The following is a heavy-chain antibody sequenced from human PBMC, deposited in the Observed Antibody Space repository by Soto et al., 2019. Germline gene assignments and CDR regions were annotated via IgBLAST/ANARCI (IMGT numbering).Heavy chain of an antibody. CDR1: GSTFDDYA. V-gene: IGHV3-9*01. Sequence: EVQLVESGGGLVQPGRSLRLSCAASGSTFDDYAMHWVRQAPGKGPEWVSGISWNSGSIDYADSVKGRFTISRDNAKNSLYLQMNSLRAEDTALYYCAKEEYSSSLFDYWGQGTLVTVSS. D-gene: IGHD6-6*01. CDR2: ISWNSGSI. CDR3: AKEEYSSSLFDY. J-gene: IGHJ4*02.